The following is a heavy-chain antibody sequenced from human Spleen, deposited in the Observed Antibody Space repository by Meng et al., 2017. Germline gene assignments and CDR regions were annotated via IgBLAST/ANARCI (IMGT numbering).Heavy chain of an antibody. CDR2: IYYSGST. CDR3: ARGPTTMAHDFDY. Sequence: LTKSGHGLVWPSESLSLTSPVSCGSVSSGSYYWTWIRQPPGKGLEWIGYIYYSGSTNYNPSLKSRVTISVDTSKNQFSLKLSSVTAADSAVYYCARGPTTMAHDFDYWGQGTLVTVSS. D-gene: IGHD4-11*01. V-gene: IGHV4-61*01. J-gene: IGHJ4*02. CDR1: CGSVSSGSYY.